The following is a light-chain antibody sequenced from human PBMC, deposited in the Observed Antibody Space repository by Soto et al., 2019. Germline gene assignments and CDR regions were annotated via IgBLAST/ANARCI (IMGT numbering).Light chain of an antibody. CDR3: QQVNVYPLT. CDR2: DAS. J-gene: IGKJ4*01. Sequence: DIQLTQSPSFLSASEGDRVTITCRASQDIKTYLAWYQQKPGKAPKFLIYDASTLQSGVPSRFSGSGSGTEFTLTISSLQPEDFATYYCQQVNVYPLTFGGGTKVEIK. CDR1: QDIKTY. V-gene: IGKV1-9*01.